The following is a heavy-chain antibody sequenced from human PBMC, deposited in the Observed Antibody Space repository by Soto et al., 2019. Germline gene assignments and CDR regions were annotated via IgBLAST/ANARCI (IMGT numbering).Heavy chain of an antibody. V-gene: IGHV3-23*01. CDR2: INDGGDST. Sequence: PGGSLRLSCAASGFTFSSYAMNWVRQAPGTGLEWVSSINDGGDSTNYADSVKGRFSISRDNFRNTLYLQMNSLRAEDTAVYYCAKRHDILTGYYHTNWFDPWGQGTLVTVSS. CDR3: AKRHDILTGYYHTNWFDP. J-gene: IGHJ5*02. CDR1: GFTFSSYA. D-gene: IGHD3-9*01.